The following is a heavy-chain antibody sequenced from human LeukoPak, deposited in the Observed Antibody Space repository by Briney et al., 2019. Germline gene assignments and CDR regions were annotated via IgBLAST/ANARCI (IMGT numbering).Heavy chain of an antibody. Sequence: SETLSLTCTVSGGSISSYYWSWIRQPPGKGLEWIGYIYYSGSTNYNPSLKSRVTISVDTSKNQFSLKLSSVTAADTAVYYCARLNYYGSGSFDYWGQGTLVTVS. D-gene: IGHD3-10*01. CDR1: GGSISSYY. V-gene: IGHV4-59*01. J-gene: IGHJ4*02. CDR3: ARLNYYGSGSFDY. CDR2: IYYSGST.